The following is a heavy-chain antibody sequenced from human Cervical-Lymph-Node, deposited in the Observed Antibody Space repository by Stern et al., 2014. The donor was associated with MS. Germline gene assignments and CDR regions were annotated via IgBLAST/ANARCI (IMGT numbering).Heavy chain of an antibody. D-gene: IGHD2-8*02. Sequence: EVQLIESGGGVVRPGGSLRLSCAASGFTFDVYGMSWVRQDPGKGPEWVSAINDNGGSTDYAASVKGRFTISRYNAKKSLYLRMNSLRVEDTAVYHCARAFCTGGVCYSFPFYGMDVWGQGTTVTVSS. CDR3: ARAFCTGGVCYSFPFYGMDV. J-gene: IGHJ6*02. CDR2: INDNGGST. V-gene: IGHV3-20*01. CDR1: GFTFDVYG.